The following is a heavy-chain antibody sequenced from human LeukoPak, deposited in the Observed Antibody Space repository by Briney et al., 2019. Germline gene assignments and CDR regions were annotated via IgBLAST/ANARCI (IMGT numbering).Heavy chain of an antibody. D-gene: IGHD3-22*01. CDR2: ISYDGSNK. V-gene: IGHV3-30*18. J-gene: IGHJ4*02. CDR1: GFTFSSYG. Sequence: GGSLRLSCAASGFTFSSYGMHWVRQAPGKGLGWVAVISYDGSNKYYADSVKGRFTISRDNSKNTLYLQMNSLRAEDTAVYYCAKDAYYYDSSGYVDYWGQGTLVTVSS. CDR3: AKDAYYYDSSGYVDY.